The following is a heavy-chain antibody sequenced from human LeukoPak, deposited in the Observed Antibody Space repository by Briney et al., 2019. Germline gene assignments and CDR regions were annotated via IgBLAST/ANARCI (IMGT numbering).Heavy chain of an antibody. CDR3: ARWAGYGYAEYFQH. D-gene: IGHD5-18*01. Sequence: SETLSLTCTVSGGSISSYYWSWIRQPPGKGLEWIGYIYYSGSTNYNPSLKSRVTISVDTSKNQFSLKLSSVTAADTAVYYCARWAGYGYAEYFQHWGQGTLVTVSS. CDR1: GGSISSYY. J-gene: IGHJ1*01. V-gene: IGHV4-59*01. CDR2: IYYSGST.